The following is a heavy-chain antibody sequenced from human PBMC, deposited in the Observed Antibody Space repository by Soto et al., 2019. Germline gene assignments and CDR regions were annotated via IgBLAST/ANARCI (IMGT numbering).Heavy chain of an antibody. CDR3: ARAPGGSSSFVDY. D-gene: IGHD6-6*01. V-gene: IGHV1-3*01. CDR2: INAGKGKK. CDR1: GYTFTSYA. Sequence: ASVKVSCKASGYTFTSYAMHWVRQAPGQRLEWKAWINAGKGKKKNSQKFQGKVNIKRDTSASTAYMELSSLRSEDTAVYYCARAPGGSSSFVDYWGQGTLVTVS. J-gene: IGHJ4*02.